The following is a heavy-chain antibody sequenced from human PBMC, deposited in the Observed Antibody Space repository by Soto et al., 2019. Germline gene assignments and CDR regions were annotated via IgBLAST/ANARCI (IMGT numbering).Heavy chain of an antibody. D-gene: IGHD3-10*01. J-gene: IGHJ4*02. CDR2: IYHSGST. CDR3: ARGGQIPMVRGVIVTYHFDY. Sequence: QLQLQETGSGLVKPSQTLSLTCAVPGGSISSSGYSWSWIRQPPGKGLEWIGNIYHSGSTYYNPSLKSRVTISIERSKNQVSLRLSSVTAADTGVYYCARGGQIPMVRGVIVTYHFDYWGQGTLVTVSS. V-gene: IGHV4-30-2*01. CDR1: GGSISSSGYS.